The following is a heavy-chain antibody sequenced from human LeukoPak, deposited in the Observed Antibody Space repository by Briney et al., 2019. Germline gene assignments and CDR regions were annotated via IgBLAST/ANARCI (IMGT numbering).Heavy chain of an antibody. Sequence: PGGSLRLSCAASGFTVSSNYMSWVRQAPGKGLEWVSVIYSGGSTYYADSVKGRFTISGDNSNNTLYLQMNSLRAEATAVYYVGKSFDYWGEGTLVTVSS. CDR1: GFTVSSNY. CDR2: IYSGGST. J-gene: IGHJ4*02. D-gene: IGHD3-16*01. CDR3: GKSFDY. V-gene: IGHV3-53*01.